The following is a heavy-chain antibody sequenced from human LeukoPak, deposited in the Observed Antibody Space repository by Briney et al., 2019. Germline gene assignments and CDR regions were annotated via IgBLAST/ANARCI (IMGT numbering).Heavy chain of an antibody. CDR2: ISGSGGST. Sequence: GGSLRLSCAASGFTFSSYAMSWVRQAPGKGLEWVSAISGSGGSTYYADSVKGRFTISRDNSKNTLYLQMNGLRAEDTAVYYCAKDWDIVVVPAEIDCWGQGTLVTVSS. D-gene: IGHD2-2*01. V-gene: IGHV3-23*01. CDR3: AKDWDIVVVPAEIDC. J-gene: IGHJ4*02. CDR1: GFTFSSYA.